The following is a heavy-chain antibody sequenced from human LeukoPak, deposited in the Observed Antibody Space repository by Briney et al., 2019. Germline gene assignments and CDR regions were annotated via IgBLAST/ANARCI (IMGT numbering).Heavy chain of an antibody. CDR3: ARARVMDV. V-gene: IGHV4-34*01. Sequence: PSETLSLTCAVYGGSFSGYYWSWIRQPPGKGLEWIGEINHSGSTNYNPSLKSRVTISVDTSKNQFSLKLSSVTAADTAVYYCARARVMDVRGQGTTVTVSS. CDR2: INHSGST. CDR1: GGSFSGYY. J-gene: IGHJ6*02.